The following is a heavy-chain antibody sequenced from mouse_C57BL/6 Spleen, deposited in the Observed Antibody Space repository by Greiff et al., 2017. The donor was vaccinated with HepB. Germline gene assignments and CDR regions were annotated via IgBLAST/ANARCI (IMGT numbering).Heavy chain of an antibody. CDR1: GFTFSSYA. Sequence: EVMLVESGGGLVKPGGSLKLSCAASGFTFSSYAMSWVRQTPEKRLEWVATISDGGSYTYYPDNVKGRFTISRDNAKNNLYLQMSHLKSEDTAMYYWARDRGGTGAWFAYWGQGTLVTVSA. J-gene: IGHJ3*01. V-gene: IGHV5-4*01. CDR3: ARDRGGTGAWFAY. D-gene: IGHD4-1*01. CDR2: ISDGGSYT.